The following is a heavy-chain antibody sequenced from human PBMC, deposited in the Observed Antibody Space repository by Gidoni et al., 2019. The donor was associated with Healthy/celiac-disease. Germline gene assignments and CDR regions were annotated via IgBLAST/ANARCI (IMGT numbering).Heavy chain of an antibody. CDR1: GFTFSSYS. CDR3: ASGTFSSSWIEAY. V-gene: IGHV3-21*01. Sequence: EVQLVESGGGLVKPGGSLRLSCAASGFTFSSYSMNWVRQAPGKGLEWVSSISSSSSYIYYADSVKGRFTISRDNAKNSLYLQMNSLRAEDTAVYYCASGTFSSSWIEAYWGQGTLVTVSS. J-gene: IGHJ4*02. CDR2: ISSSSSYI. D-gene: IGHD6-13*01.